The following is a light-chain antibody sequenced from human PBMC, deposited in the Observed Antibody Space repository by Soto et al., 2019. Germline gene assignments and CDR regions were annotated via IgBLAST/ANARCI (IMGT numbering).Light chain of an antibody. Sequence: QSVLTQPPSPSGSPGQSITISCPWTSSDIGGYNYVSWYHKHPGKAPKLMIYEVSKRPSGVPDRFSGSKSGNTASLTVSGLQAEDEADYYCSSYAGSNNYVFGSGTKVTV. CDR2: EVS. V-gene: IGLV2-8*01. CDR3: SSYAGSNNYV. CDR1: SSDIGGYNY. J-gene: IGLJ1*01.